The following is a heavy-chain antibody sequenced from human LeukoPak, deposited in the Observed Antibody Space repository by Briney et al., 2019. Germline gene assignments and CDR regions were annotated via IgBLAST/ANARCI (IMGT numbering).Heavy chain of an antibody. Sequence: PGGSLRLSCAASGLIFSHFGMSWVRQPPGKGLEWVSSVSGSGGGTYYADSVKGRFTISRDNSKDTLYLQMNNLRVEDTAVYFCAKDPGGRWEVLRDAFDIWGQGTMVTVSS. CDR2: VSGSGGGT. CDR3: AKDPGGRWEVLRDAFDI. D-gene: IGHD1-26*01. CDR1: GLIFSHFG. J-gene: IGHJ3*02. V-gene: IGHV3-23*01.